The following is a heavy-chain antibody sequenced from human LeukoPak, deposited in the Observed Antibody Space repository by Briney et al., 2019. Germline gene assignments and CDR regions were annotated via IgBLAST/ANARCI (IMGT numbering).Heavy chain of an antibody. CDR2: INPNSGGT. Sequence: ASVKVSCKASGYTFTGYYMHWVRQAPGQGLEWMGRINPNSGGTNYAQKFQGRVTMTRDTSISTAYMELSRLRSDDTAVYYCARDRDYYDSSGYNYWGQGTLVTVSP. V-gene: IGHV1-2*06. CDR1: GYTFTGYY. CDR3: ARDRDYYDSSGYNY. D-gene: IGHD3-22*01. J-gene: IGHJ4*02.